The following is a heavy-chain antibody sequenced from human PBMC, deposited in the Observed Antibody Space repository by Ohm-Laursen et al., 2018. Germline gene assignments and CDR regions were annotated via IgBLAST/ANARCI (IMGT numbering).Heavy chain of an antibody. V-gene: IGHV3-48*03. CDR2: ISSSGSTI. Sequence: SLRLSCAASGFTFCSYEMNWVRQAAGKGLEWVSYISSSGSTIYYADSVKGRFTISRDNAKNSLYLQMNSLRAEDTAVYYCARALEYYYYGMDVWGQGTTVTVSS. CDR1: GFTFCSYE. CDR3: ARALEYYYYGMDV. J-gene: IGHJ6*02. D-gene: IGHD5-24*01.